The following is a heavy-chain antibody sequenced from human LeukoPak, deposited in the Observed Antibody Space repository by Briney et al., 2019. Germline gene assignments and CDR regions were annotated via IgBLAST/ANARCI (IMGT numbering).Heavy chain of an antibody. CDR3: AKGHILTGYSSFDY. Sequence: GGSLRLPCAASGFPFSSYGMSWVRQAPGKGLEWVSVFSGSGGSTYYADSVKGRFTISRDNSTNTLYLQMNSLRAEDTAVYYCAKGHILTGYSSFDYWGQGTLVTVSS. CDR1: GFPFSSYG. V-gene: IGHV3-23*01. CDR2: FSGSGGST. D-gene: IGHD3-9*01. J-gene: IGHJ4*02.